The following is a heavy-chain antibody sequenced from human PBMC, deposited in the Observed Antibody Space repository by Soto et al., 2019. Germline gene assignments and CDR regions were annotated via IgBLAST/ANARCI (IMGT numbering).Heavy chain of an antibody. V-gene: IGHV1-18*01. J-gene: IGHJ4*02. CDR2: ISTNKGNT. Sequence: QVQLVQSGPEVKKPGTSVKVSCKTSGYTFTSYGISWVRQAPGQGLEWMGWISTNKGNTNYAQKFQGRATMTTAPSTSTAYMELRSLRSDEAAVYYCPTRSPAFDYWGQATLVTVSS. CDR1: GYTFTSYG. CDR3: PTRSPAFDY.